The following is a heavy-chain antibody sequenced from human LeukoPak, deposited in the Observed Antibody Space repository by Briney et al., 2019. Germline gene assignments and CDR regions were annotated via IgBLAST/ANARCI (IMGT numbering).Heavy chain of an antibody. Sequence: KPSETLSLTCAVYGGSFSGYYWSWIRQPPGKGLGWIGEINHSGSTNYNPSLKSRVTISVDTYKNQFSLKLSSVTGADTAVYYCARGREDDSSGYLLNWGQGTLVTVSS. CDR1: GGSFSGYY. D-gene: IGHD3-22*01. J-gene: IGHJ4*02. V-gene: IGHV4-34*01. CDR2: INHSGST. CDR3: ARGREDDSSGYLLN.